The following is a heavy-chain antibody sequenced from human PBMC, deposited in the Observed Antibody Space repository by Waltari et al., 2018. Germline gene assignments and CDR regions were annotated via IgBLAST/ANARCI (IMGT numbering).Heavy chain of an antibody. Sequence: VQLQESGPGLVKPSQTLSLTCSVSDDSVNSDDYYWRWIRLPAGGRLEWIGHVFASGRTKYNPSLGGRVTMSKDASRKQVFMQLNYMTAADTAVYYCARGPLDYDSDWTTHYFNYHPLDVWGPGTTVIVSS. CDR2: VFASGRT. V-gene: IGHV4-61*02. CDR1: DDSVNSDDYY. D-gene: IGHD2-21*01. CDR3: ARGPLDYDSDWTTHYFNYHPLDV. J-gene: IGHJ6*02.